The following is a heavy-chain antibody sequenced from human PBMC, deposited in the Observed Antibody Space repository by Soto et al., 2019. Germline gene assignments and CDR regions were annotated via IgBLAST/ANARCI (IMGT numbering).Heavy chain of an antibody. CDR1: GFTVSSYS. Sequence: PGGSLRLSCAASGFTVSSYSMNWVRQAPGKGLEWVSYISSSSSTIYYADSVKGRFTISRDNAKNSLYLQMNSLRAEDTAVYYCARDPSIVLVPAATYYYYYYGMDVWGQGTTVTVSS. CDR3: ARDPSIVLVPAATYYYYYYGMDV. CDR2: ISSSSSTI. D-gene: IGHD2-2*01. V-gene: IGHV3-48*01. J-gene: IGHJ6*02.